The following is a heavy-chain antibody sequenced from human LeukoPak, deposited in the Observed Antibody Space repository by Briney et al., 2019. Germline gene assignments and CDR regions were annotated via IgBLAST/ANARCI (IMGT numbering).Heavy chain of an antibody. CDR1: GFIFSDYY. D-gene: IGHD2-2*01. CDR2: INARGDT. Sequence: GSLRLSCAASGFIFSDYYMTGIRQPPGKGLEWIGEINARGDTNYNPSLKSRVTISVDTSKKQFSLRLTSMIAADTALYYCARGQVPAARGYNWFDPWGQGTLVTVSS. J-gene: IGHJ5*02. V-gene: IGHV4-34*01. CDR3: ARGQVPAARGYNWFDP.